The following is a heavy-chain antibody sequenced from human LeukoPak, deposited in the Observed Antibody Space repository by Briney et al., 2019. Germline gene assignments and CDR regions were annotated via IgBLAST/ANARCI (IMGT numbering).Heavy chain of an antibody. Sequence: SVKVSCKASGGTFSSYAIRWVRQAPGQGLEWMGGIIPIVGTANYAQKFQGRVTITANESTSTAYMELSSMRSEDTAVYYCARGRDIVVVPYYYYYYMDVWGKGTTVTVSS. V-gene: IGHV1-69*01. D-gene: IGHD2-2*01. CDR1: GGTFSSYA. CDR2: IIPIVGTA. J-gene: IGHJ6*03. CDR3: ARGRDIVVVPYYYYYYMDV.